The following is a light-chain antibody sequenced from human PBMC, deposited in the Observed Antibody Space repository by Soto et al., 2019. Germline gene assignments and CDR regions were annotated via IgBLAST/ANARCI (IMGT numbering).Light chain of an antibody. V-gene: IGKV1-39*01. CDR1: HTISDY. CDR3: QQTYNTPIT. Sequence: DIQMTQSPSSLSASVGDRVTITCRAGHTISDYLNWYQQKTGAAPQLXISAASTLQSGVPSRFSGRGSGTEFTLTISGLQTEDCATYYCQQTYNTPITFGQGTRLEIK. CDR2: AAS. J-gene: IGKJ5*01.